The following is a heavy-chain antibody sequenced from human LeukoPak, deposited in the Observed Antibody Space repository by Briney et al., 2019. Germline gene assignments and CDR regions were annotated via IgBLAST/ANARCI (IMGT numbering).Heavy chain of an antibody. D-gene: IGHD6-13*01. J-gene: IGHJ4*02. V-gene: IGHV4-61*02. Sequence: SETLSLTCTVSGGSISSGSYYWRWVRQPAGKGLEWIGRIYTSGSTNYNPSLKSRVTISVDTSKNQFSLKLSSVTAADTAVYYCARTYSSSLRFDYWGQGTRVTVSS. CDR1: GGSISSGSYY. CDR2: IYTSGST. CDR3: ARTYSSSLRFDY.